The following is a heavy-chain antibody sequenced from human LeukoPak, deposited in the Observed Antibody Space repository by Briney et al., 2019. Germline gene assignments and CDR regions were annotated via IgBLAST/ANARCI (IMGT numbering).Heavy chain of an antibody. Sequence: PGGSLRVSCAASGFTFSTYVMSWVRQAPGKGLEWVSAISGGGDTTYYADSVKGRFTISRDNSKNTLYLQMNSLRADDTAVYYCANSVAGARFGDYWGQGTLVTVSS. J-gene: IGHJ4*02. CDR3: ANSVAGARFGDY. V-gene: IGHV3-23*01. CDR1: GFTFSTYV. CDR2: ISGGGDTT. D-gene: IGHD6-19*01.